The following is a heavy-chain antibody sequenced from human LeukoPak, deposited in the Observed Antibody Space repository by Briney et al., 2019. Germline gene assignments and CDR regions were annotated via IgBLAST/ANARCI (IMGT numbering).Heavy chain of an antibody. CDR3: ARFGITVVRGGKYYFDY. Sequence: SETLSLTCTVSVGSISNYYWGWIRQPPGKGLEWIGHIYYSGATKYNPSLKSRITISVDTSKNQFSLMLSSVTAADTAVYYCARFGITVVRGGKYYFDYWGQGTLVTVSS. V-gene: IGHV4-59*08. CDR1: VGSISNYY. J-gene: IGHJ4*02. D-gene: IGHD3-10*01. CDR2: IYYSGAT.